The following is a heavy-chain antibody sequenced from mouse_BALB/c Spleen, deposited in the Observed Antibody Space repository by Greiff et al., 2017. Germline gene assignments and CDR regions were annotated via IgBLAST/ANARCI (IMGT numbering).Heavy chain of an antibody. D-gene: IGHD4-1*01. J-gene: IGHJ2*01. CDR2: IYPGDGDT. CDR1: GYTFTSYW. CDR3: AREELGQGHY. Sequence: VQLQQSGAELARPGASVKLSCKASGYTFTSYWMQWVKQRPGQGLEWIGAIYPGDGDTRYTQKFKGKATLTADKSSSTAYMQLSSLASEDSAVYYCAREELGQGHYWGQGTTLTVSS. V-gene: IGHV1-87*01.